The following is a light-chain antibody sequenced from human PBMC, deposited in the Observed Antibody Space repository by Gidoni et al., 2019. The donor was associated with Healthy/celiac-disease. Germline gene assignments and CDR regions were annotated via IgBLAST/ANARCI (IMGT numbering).Light chain of an antibody. CDR1: QSISSW. J-gene: IGKJ1*01. V-gene: IGKV1-5*01. CDR3: QQYNSYSPPWT. Sequence: DIQMTQSPSTLSASVGDRVTITCRASQSISSWLAWYQQKPGKAPKLLIYDASSLESGVPSRFSGSGSGKEFTLTISSLQPDDFATYYCQQYNSYSPPWTFGQGTKVEIK. CDR2: DAS.